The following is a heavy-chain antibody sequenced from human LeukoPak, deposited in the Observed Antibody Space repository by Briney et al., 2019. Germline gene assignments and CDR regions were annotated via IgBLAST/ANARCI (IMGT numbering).Heavy chain of an antibody. CDR2: ISYDGSNK. J-gene: IGHJ4*02. CDR1: GFTFSSYG. Sequence: GGSLRLSCAASGFTFSSYGMHWVRQAPGKGLEWVAVISYDGSNKYYADSVKGRFTISRDNAKNSLYLQMNSLRAEDTAVYYCARDGFILDYWGQGTLVTVSS. V-gene: IGHV3-30*03. D-gene: IGHD2-2*03. CDR3: ARDGFILDY.